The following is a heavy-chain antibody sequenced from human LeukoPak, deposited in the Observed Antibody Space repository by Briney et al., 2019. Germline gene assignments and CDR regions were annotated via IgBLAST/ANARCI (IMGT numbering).Heavy chain of an antibody. D-gene: IGHD1-20*01. V-gene: IGHV1-69*04. CDR2: IIPIFGIA. J-gene: IGHJ3*02. Sequence: SVKVSCKASGGTFSSYAIRWVRQAPGQGLEWMGRIIPIFGIANYAQKFQGRVTITADKSTSTAYMELSSLRSEDTAVYYCARDRAITGTTDAFDNWGQGTMVTVSS. CDR1: GGTFSSYA. CDR3: ARDRAITGTTDAFDN.